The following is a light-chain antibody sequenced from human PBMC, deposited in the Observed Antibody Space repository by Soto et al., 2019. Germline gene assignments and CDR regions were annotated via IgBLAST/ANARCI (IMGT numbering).Light chain of an antibody. J-gene: IGKJ5*01. CDR1: QGISSY. Sequence: DIQLTQSPSFLSASVGDRVTITCRASQGISSYLAWYQQKPGKAPKLLIYAASTLQSGVPSRFSGSGSGTEFTLTISSLQPEDFATYYCQQLNGYLICVGQGTRLAIK. CDR2: AAS. CDR3: QQLNGYLIC. V-gene: IGKV1-9*01.